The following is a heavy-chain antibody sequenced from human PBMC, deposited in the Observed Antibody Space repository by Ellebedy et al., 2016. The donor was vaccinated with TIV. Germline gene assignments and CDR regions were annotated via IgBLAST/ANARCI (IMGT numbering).Heavy chain of an antibody. J-gene: IGHJ6*02. CDR2: VSASGRAT. CDR1: GLTFSDNA. Sequence: GESLKISCAASGLTFSDNAMTWVRQAPGKGLEWVSVVSASGRATFYANSVKGRFTISRDNSKDTLDLQMNSLRIEDAAVYYCAKNQGSGSPYYYALDVWGQGTTVTVSS. CDR3: AKNQGSGSPYYYALDV. V-gene: IGHV3-23*01. D-gene: IGHD3-10*01.